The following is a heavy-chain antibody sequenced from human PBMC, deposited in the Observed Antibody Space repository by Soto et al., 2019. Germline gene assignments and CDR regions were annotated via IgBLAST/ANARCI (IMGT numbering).Heavy chain of an antibody. D-gene: IGHD6-13*01. CDR3: ARRTPADLYYYFYMDV. J-gene: IGHJ6*03. V-gene: IGHV4-4*02. CDR2: IYHSGST. Sequence: QVQLQESGPGLVKPSGTLSLTCAVSSGSISSSNWWSWVRQPPGKGLEWIGEIYHSGSTNYNPSLKTRVTISVDNSRNHCSLKLSSVTAADTAVYYCARRTPADLYYYFYMDVWGNGTTVTVSS. CDR1: SGSISSSNW.